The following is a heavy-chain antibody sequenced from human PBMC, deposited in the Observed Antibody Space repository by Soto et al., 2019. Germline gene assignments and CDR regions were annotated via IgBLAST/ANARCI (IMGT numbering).Heavy chain of an antibody. CDR2: IDPSDSYT. V-gene: IGHV5-10-1*01. CDR3: ARHGCSSPSCSYYYYYGMDV. J-gene: IGHJ6*02. D-gene: IGHD2-2*01. CDR1: GYSFTSYW. Sequence: RGESLKISCKGSGYSFTSYWISWVRQMPGKGLEWMGRIDPSDSYTNYSPSFQGHVTISADKSISTAYLQWSSLKASDTAMYYCARHGCSSPSCSYYYYYGMDVWGQGTTVTVSS.